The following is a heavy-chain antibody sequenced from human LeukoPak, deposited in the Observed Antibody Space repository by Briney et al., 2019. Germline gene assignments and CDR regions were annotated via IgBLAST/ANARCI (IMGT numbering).Heavy chain of an antibody. CDR3: TRPSGGYSYDY. D-gene: IGHD5-18*01. CDR1: GFTFSSYW. Sequence: HPGGSLRLSCAVSGFTFSSYWMSWVRQAPGKGLEWLANIKQDGSDKYYVGSVKGRFTISRDNAKNSLYLQMNSLRAEDTAVYYCTRPSGGYSYDYWGQGTLVTVSS. V-gene: IGHV3-7*01. CDR2: IKQDGSDK. J-gene: IGHJ4*02.